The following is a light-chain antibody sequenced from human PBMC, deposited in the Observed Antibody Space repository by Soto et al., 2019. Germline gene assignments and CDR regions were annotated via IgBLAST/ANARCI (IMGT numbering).Light chain of an antibody. CDR3: VLYMGSGVWV. V-gene: IGLV8-61*01. J-gene: IGLJ3*02. CDR1: SGSVSTSYY. Sequence: QTVVTQATSFSVSPGRTVTLTCGLSSGSVSTSYYPSWYQQTPGQAPRTLIYSTNTRSSGVPDRFSGSILGNKAALTITGAQADDEFDDYCVLYMGSGVWVFGGGTKLTVL. CDR2: STN.